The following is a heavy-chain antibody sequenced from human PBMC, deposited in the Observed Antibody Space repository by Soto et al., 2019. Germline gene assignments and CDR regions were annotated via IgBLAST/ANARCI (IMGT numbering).Heavy chain of an antibody. CDR1: GYTFTSYY. CDR3: ARGYGRDTAMVPPFDY. CDR2: INPSGGST. D-gene: IGHD5-18*01. Sequence: ASVKVSFKASGYTFTSYYMHWVRQAPGQGLEWMGIINPSGGSTSYAQKFQGRVTMTRDTSTSTVYMELSSLRSEDTAVYYCARGYGRDTAMVPPFDYWAREPWSPSPQ. V-gene: IGHV1-46*01. J-gene: IGHJ4*02.